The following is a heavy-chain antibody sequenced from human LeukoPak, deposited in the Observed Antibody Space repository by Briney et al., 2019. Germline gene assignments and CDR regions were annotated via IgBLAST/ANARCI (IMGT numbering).Heavy chain of an antibody. CDR2: INHSGST. V-gene: IGHV4-34*01. Sequence: PSETLSLTCAVYGGSFSGYYWSWIRQPPGKGLEWTGEINHSGSTNYNPSLKSRVTISVDTSKNQFSLKLSSVTAADTAVYYCARGLLRKAAAGSYYFDYWGQGTLVTVSS. CDR3: ARGLLRKAAAGSYYFDY. J-gene: IGHJ4*02. D-gene: IGHD6-13*01. CDR1: GGSFSGYY.